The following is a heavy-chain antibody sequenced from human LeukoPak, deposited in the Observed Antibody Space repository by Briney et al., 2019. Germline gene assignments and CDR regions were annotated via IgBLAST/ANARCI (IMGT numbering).Heavy chain of an antibody. Sequence: GGSLRLSCAASGFTFRSYAMSWVRQAPGKGLEWFSAITGSGDDTYHADPVKGRLTISRDNSKNTLFLQMNSLRDEDTAVYYCVKGSSSSRPYYFDSWGPGILVTVSS. CDR3: VKGSSSSRPYYFDS. V-gene: IGHV3-23*01. D-gene: IGHD2-2*01. CDR2: ITGSGDDT. CDR1: GFTFRSYA. J-gene: IGHJ4*02.